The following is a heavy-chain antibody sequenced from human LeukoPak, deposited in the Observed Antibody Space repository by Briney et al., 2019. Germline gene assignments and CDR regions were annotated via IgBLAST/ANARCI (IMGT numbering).Heavy chain of an antibody. J-gene: IGHJ4*02. CDR3: GIMSSGWKIDY. D-gene: IGHD6-19*01. Sequence: SETLSLTCTVSGYSISSGYYWGWIRQPPGRGLEWIGNIYHNGSTHYTPSLKSRATISVETSKNQFSLKLSSVTAADTAVYYCGIMSSGWKIDYWGQGTLVTVSS. CDR1: GYSISSGYY. V-gene: IGHV4-38-2*02. CDR2: IYHNGST.